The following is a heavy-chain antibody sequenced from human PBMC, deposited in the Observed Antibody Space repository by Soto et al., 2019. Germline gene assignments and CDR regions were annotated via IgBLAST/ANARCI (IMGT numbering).Heavy chain of an antibody. V-gene: IGHV3-23*01. Sequence: GGSLRLSCAASGFTFSSYAMSWVRQAPGKGLEWVSAISGSGGSTYYADSVKGRFTISRDNSKNTLYLQMNSLRAEDTAVYYCAKPHDILTGYLWGFDYWGQGTLVTVSS. CDR1: GFTFSSYA. CDR2: ISGSGGST. J-gene: IGHJ4*02. CDR3: AKPHDILTGYLWGFDY. D-gene: IGHD3-9*01.